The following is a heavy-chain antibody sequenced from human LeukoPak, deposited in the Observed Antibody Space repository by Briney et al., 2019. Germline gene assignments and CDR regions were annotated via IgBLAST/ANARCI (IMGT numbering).Heavy chain of an antibody. CDR2: ISGSGGST. CDR1: GFTFSSYA. D-gene: IGHD5-18*01. V-gene: IGHV3-23*01. J-gene: IGHJ4*02. Sequence: PGGSLRLSCAASGFTFSSYAMSWVRQAPGKGLEWVSAISGSGGSTYHADSVKGRFTISRDNSKNTLYLQMNSLRAEDTAVYYCAGRKWIQLWLFDYWGQGTLVTVSS. CDR3: AGRKWIQLWLFDY.